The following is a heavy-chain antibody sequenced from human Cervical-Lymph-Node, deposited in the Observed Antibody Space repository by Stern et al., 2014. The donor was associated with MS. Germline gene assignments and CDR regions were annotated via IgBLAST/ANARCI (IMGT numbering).Heavy chain of an antibody. V-gene: IGHV1-18*01. J-gene: IGHJ3*02. CDR3: ARGLLGSENAFDI. Sequence: VQLVESGAEVKKPGASVKVSCKASGYTFTSYGISWVRQAPGPGLEWIGWIGAYNGNKNEPQKLKGRVTMTTDTSKSKAYMELRSLRSDDTAVYYCARGLLGSENAFDIWGQGTMVTVSS. CDR2: IGAYNGNK. D-gene: IGHD2-15*01. CDR1: GYTFTSYG.